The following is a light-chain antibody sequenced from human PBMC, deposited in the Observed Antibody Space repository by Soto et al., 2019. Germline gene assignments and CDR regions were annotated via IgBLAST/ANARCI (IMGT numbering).Light chain of an antibody. CDR1: QIISKW. J-gene: IGKJ5*01. CDR3: QQYDSYSGT. Sequence: DIQMTQSPSTLSASVGDRVTITCRASQIISKWLAWYQQKPGKAPKLLIHDASSLESGVPSRFSGSGSGTEFTLTISSLQPDDSATYYCQQYDSYSGTFGQGTRL. CDR2: DAS. V-gene: IGKV1-5*01.